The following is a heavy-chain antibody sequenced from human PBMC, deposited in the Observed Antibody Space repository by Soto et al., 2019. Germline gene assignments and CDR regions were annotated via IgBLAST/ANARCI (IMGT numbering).Heavy chain of an antibody. CDR3: AKGIGDSSGYYYVANNWFDP. D-gene: IGHD3-22*01. CDR2: IIPIFGTA. V-gene: IGHV1-69*13. CDR1: GGTFSSYA. J-gene: IGHJ5*02. Sequence: ASVKVSCKASGGTFSSYAISWVRQAPGQGLEWMGGIIPIFGTANYAQKFQGRVTITADESTSTAYMELSSLRSEDTAVYYCAKGIGDSSGYYYVANNWFDPWGQGTLVTVSS.